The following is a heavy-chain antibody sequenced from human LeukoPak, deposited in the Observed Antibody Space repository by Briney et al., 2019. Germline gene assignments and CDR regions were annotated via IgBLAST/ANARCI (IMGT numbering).Heavy chain of an antibody. CDR2: INPNDGST. J-gene: IGHJ4*02. CDR1: GYTFTTYW. D-gene: IGHD6-13*01. CDR3: VRAPRDSSTMLDY. V-gene: IGHV1-46*01. Sequence: GASVKVSCKASGYTFTTYWIQWVRQAPGQGLEWVALINPNDGSTTYAHKFQARVTMTRDTSTSTVYMDLSRLTSEDTAVYYCVRAPRDSSTMLDYWGQGTLVTVSS.